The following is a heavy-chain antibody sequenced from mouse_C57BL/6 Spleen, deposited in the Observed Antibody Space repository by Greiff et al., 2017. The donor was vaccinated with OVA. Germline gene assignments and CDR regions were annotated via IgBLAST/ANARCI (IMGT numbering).Heavy chain of an antibody. V-gene: IGHV2-2*01. CDR2: IWSGGST. D-gene: IGHD1-1*01. Sequence: QVQLQQSGPGLVQPSQSLSITCTVSGFSLTSYGVHWVRQSPGKGLEWLGVIWSGGSTDYNAAFIYRLSISKENSKSQVFFKMNSLQADDTAIDYCARNYGSSYSYFDVWGTGTTVTVSS. CDR3: ARNYGSSYSYFDV. J-gene: IGHJ1*03. CDR1: GFSLTSYG.